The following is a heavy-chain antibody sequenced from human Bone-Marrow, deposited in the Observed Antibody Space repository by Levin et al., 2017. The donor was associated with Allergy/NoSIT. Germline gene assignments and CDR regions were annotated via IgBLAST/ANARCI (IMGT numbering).Heavy chain of an antibody. CDR3: AKRAATDSGGYQYWYFDL. V-gene: IGHV3-23*01. D-gene: IGHD3-22*01. Sequence: PGGSLRLSCAASAFTFSTYPMSWVRQAPGKGLQWVSLISGSGEKTHYDDAVKGRFTISRDNSNNILYLHMSSLRGDDTAVYFCAKRAATDSGGYQYWYFDLWGRGTLVSVSS. CDR2: ISGSGEKT. J-gene: IGHJ2*01. CDR1: AFTFSTYP.